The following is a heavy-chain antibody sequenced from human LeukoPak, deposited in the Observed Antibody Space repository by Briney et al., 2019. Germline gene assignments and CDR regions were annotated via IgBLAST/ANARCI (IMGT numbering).Heavy chain of an antibody. Sequence: GGSLRLSCAASGFTFSSYAMSWVRQAPGKGLEWVSTISGSGGSTYYADSVKGRFTISRGNSKNTLYLQMNSLRAEDTAVYYCAKMILTTVIYYFDYWGQGTLDTVSS. J-gene: IGHJ4*02. D-gene: IGHD4-17*01. CDR3: AKMILTTVIYYFDY. CDR2: ISGSGGST. CDR1: GFTFSSYA. V-gene: IGHV3-23*01.